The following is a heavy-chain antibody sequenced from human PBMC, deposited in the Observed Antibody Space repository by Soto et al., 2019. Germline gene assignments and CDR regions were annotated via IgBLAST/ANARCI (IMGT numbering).Heavy chain of an antibody. Sequence: QVQLQQWGAGLLKPSETLSLTCAVYGGSFSGYYWSWIRQPPGKGLEWIGEINHSGSINYNPSLKSRVTISVDTSKNQFSLKLSSVTAADTAVYYCAICTRLSGGVRGVIDYWGQGTLVTVSS. CDR2: INHSGSI. CDR1: GGSFSGYY. CDR3: AICTRLSGGVRGVIDY. V-gene: IGHV4-34*01. J-gene: IGHJ4*02. D-gene: IGHD3-10*01.